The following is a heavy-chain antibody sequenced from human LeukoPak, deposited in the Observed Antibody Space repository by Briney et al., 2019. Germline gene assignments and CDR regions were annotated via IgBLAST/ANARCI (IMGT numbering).Heavy chain of an antibody. D-gene: IGHD3-22*01. CDR2: INPNSGGT. Sequence: ASVKVSCKASGYTFTGYYVHWVRQAPGQGLEWMGWINPNSGGTNYAQKFQGRVTMTRDTSISTAYMELSRLRSDDTAVYYCARSHVYYYDSSGSYDAFDIWGQGTMVTVSS. V-gene: IGHV1-2*02. CDR3: ARSHVYYYDSSGSYDAFDI. J-gene: IGHJ3*02. CDR1: GYTFTGYY.